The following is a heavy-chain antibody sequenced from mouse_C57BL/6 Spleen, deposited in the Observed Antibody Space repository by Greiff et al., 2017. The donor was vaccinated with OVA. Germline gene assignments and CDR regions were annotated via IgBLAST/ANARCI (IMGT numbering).Heavy chain of an antibody. CDR2: IWSGGST. D-gene: IGHD1-1*01. V-gene: IGHV2-2*01. J-gene: IGHJ1*03. CDR3: ASLYYGSSYGYFDV. Sequence: QVQLQQSGPGLVQPSQSLSITCTVSGFSFTSYGVHWVRQSPGKGLEWLGVIWSGGSTDYNAAFICRLIISKDNSKSQVFFKMNSLQADDTAIYYCASLYYGSSYGYFDVWGTGTTVTVSS. CDR1: GFSFTSYG.